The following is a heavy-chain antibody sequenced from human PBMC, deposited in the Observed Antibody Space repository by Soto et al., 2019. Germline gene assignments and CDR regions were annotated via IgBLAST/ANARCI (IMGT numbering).Heavy chain of an antibody. CDR1: GFTFSSYS. CDR2: ISTSSSTI. J-gene: IGHJ4*02. D-gene: IGHD2-2*01. V-gene: IGHV3-48*01. Sequence: EVQLVESGGGLVQPGGSLRLSCAASGFTFSSYSMNWVRQAPGKGLEWVSYISTSSSTIYYADSVKGRFTISRDNAKNSLYLQMNGLRAEDTAVYYCAREYCSSTSCFYDYWGQGTLVTVSP. CDR3: AREYCSSTSCFYDY.